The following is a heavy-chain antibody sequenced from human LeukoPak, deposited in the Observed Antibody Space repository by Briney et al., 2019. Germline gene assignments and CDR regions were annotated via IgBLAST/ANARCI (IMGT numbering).Heavy chain of an antibody. CDR3: ARTSLGGAWFDP. CDR2: IYYNGST. CDR1: GGSISSGDYY. J-gene: IGHJ5*02. D-gene: IGHD3-10*01. Sequence: PSETLSLTCTVSGGSISSGDYYWSWIRQPQGKGLEWIGYIYYNGSTYYNPSLKSRVTISVDTSKNQFSLKLSSVTAADTAVYYCARTSLGGAWFDPWGQGTLVTVSS. V-gene: IGHV4-30-4*08.